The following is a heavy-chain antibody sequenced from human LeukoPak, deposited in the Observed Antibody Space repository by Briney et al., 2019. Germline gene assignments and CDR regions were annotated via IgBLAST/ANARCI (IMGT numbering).Heavy chain of an antibody. CDR2: ISSSSSYI. CDR1: GFTFSSYS. Sequence: KPGGSLRLSCAASGFTFSSYSMNWVRQAPGKGLEWVSSISSSSSYIYYADSVKGRFTISRDNAKNSLYLQMNSLRAEDTAVYYCARDPSPPCGGDCYPDAFDIWGQGTMATVSS. D-gene: IGHD2-21*02. J-gene: IGHJ3*02. V-gene: IGHV3-21*01. CDR3: ARDPSPPCGGDCYPDAFDI.